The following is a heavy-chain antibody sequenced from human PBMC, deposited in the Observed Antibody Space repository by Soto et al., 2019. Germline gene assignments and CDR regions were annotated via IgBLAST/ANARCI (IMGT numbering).Heavy chain of an antibody. CDR2: IYYSGST. Sequence: SETLSLTCTVSGGSISSSSYYWGWIRQPPGKGLEWIGSIYYSGSTYYNPSLKSRVTISVDTSKNQFSLKLSSVTAADTAVYYCATRLLWFGETFDYWGQGTLVTVSS. D-gene: IGHD3-10*01. J-gene: IGHJ4*02. V-gene: IGHV4-39*01. CDR3: ATRLLWFGETFDY. CDR1: GGSISSSSYY.